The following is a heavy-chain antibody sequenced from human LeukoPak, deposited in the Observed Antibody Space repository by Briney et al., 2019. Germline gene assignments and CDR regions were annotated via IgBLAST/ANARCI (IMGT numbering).Heavy chain of an antibody. CDR1: GGSISSYY. V-gene: IGHV4-59*01. CDR3: ARGEKWYYDILTASTWFDP. J-gene: IGHJ5*02. Sequence: SETLSLTCTVSGGSISSYYWSWIRQPPGKGLEWIGYIYYSGSTNYNPSLKSRVTISVDTSKNQFSLKLSSVTAADTAVYYCARGEKWYYDILTASTWFDPWGQGTLVTVSS. CDR2: IYYSGST. D-gene: IGHD3-9*01.